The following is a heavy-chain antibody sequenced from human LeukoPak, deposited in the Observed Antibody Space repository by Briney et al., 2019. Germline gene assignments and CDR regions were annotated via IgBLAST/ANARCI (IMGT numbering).Heavy chain of an antibody. CDR1: GYSITRGYY. V-gene: IGHV4-4*07. CDR2: IYTSGST. Sequence: SETLSLTCTVSGYSITRGYYWSWIRQPAGKGLEWIGRIYTSGSTNYNPSLKSRVTMSVDTSKNQFSLKLSSVTAADTAVYYCARSGYDILTGQSFNWFDPWGQGTLVTVSS. J-gene: IGHJ5*02. D-gene: IGHD3-9*01. CDR3: ARSGYDILTGQSFNWFDP.